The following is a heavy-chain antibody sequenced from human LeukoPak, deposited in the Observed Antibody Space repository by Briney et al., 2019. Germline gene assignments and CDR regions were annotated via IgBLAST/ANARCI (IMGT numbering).Heavy chain of an antibody. CDR3: ARAEGLWFGEPTWPYGMDV. J-gene: IGHJ6*02. CDR1: GGSISSYY. CDR2: IYYSGST. Sequence: SETLSLTCTVSGGSISSYYWSWLRQPPGKGLEWLGYIYYSGSTNYNPSLKSRVTISVDTSKNQFSLKLSSVTAADTAVYYCARAEGLWFGEPTWPYGMDVWGQGTTVTVSS. V-gene: IGHV4-59*01. D-gene: IGHD3-10*01.